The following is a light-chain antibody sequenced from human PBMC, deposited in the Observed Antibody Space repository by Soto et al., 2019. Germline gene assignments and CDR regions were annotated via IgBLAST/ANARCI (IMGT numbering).Light chain of an antibody. CDR2: EAS. J-gene: IGKJ2*01. CDR3: QQYNSYPYT. V-gene: IGKV1-5*03. Sequence: DIQMTQSPSTLSASVGDRVTITCRASQSFSSWLAWYQQKPGKAPKLLSYEASSLESGVPSRFSGSGSGTEFTLTISGLQPDDFAPYYCQQYNSYPYTFGQGTKLEIK. CDR1: QSFSSW.